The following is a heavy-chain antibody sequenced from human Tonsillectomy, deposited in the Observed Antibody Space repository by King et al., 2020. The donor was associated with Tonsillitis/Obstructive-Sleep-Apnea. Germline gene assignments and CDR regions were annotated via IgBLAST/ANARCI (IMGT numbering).Heavy chain of an antibody. CDR3: ARDGRERLRVMTL. Sequence: QLVQSGAEVKKPGASVKVSCKASGYTFTSYAISWVRQAPGQGLEWMGWISGNKGSTRYSQRLQGRVTMTSDTSTTTAYMELRSLTSDDTAVYYCARDGRERLRVMTLWGQGTLLTVSS. CDR2: ISGNKGST. V-gene: IGHV1-18*01. J-gene: IGHJ4*02. D-gene: IGHD6-25*01. CDR1: GYTFTSYA.